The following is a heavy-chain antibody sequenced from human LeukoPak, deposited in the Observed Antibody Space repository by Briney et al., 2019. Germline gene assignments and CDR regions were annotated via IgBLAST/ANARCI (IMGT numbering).Heavy chain of an antibody. V-gene: IGHV1-24*01. CDR3: ATVLSSGWYVDY. Sequence: APVKVSCKVSGYTLTELSMHWVRQAPGKGLEWMGGFDPEDGETIYAQKFQGRVTMTEDTSTDTAYMELSSLRSEDTAVYYCATVLSSGWYVDYWGQGTLVTVSS. J-gene: IGHJ4*02. CDR1: GYTLTELS. D-gene: IGHD6-19*01. CDR2: FDPEDGET.